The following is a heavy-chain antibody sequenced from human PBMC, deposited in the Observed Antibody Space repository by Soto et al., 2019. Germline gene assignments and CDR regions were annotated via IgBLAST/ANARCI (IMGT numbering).Heavy chain of an antibody. CDR1: GFTFNTYA. J-gene: IGHJ4*02. D-gene: IGHD3-10*01. Sequence: QVHLEESGGGVVHPGRSLRLSCAASGFTFNTYAVHWVRQAPGKGLEWVAVVSSDGSNKYYSDSVKGRFSISRDNSNNTRSLQMNSLRTEDTAVYYCARGDITVLRGVDYWGLGTLVTVSS. CDR3: ARGDITVLRGVDY. CDR2: VSSDGSNK. V-gene: IGHV3-30*04.